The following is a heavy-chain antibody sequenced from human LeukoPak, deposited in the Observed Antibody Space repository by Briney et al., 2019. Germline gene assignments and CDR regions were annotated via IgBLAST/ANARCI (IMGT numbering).Heavy chain of an antibody. V-gene: IGHV4-59*01. Sequence: SETLSLTCTVSGGSISSYYWSWIRQPPGKGLEWIGYIYYSGSTNYNPSLKSRVTISVDTSKNQFSLKLSSVTAADTAVYYCARATFADYWGQGTLVTVSS. CDR1: GGSISSYY. D-gene: IGHD2/OR15-2a*01. CDR3: ARATFADY. CDR2: IYYSGST. J-gene: IGHJ4*02.